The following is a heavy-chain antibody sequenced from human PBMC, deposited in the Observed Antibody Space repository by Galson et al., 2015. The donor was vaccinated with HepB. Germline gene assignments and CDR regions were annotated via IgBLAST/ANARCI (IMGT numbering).Heavy chain of an antibody. V-gene: IGHV3-49*03. Sequence: SLILSCAASGFTFGDYAMSWFRKAPGKGLEWVGFIRSKAYGGTTEYAAPVNGRFTISRDDSKSIAHLQMNSLKTEDTAVYYCTRGYYYDSSSYYNVGYFQHWGQGTLVTVSS. D-gene: IGHD3-22*01. CDR2: IRSKAYGGTT. CDR3: TRGYYYDSSSYYNVGYFQH. CDR1: GFTFGDYA. J-gene: IGHJ1*01.